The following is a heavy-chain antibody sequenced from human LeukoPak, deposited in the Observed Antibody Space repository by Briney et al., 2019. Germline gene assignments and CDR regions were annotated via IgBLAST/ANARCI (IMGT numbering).Heavy chain of an antibody. CDR1: GFTFSTYW. D-gene: IGHD3-22*01. CDR3: ARAPSEIGGYYPEYFRH. Sequence: GGSLRLSCAASGFTFSTYWMHWVRQAPGKGLVWVSRIKSDGSTNYADSVKGRFTISRDNVKNTVSLQMNSLRPEDTGVYYCARAPSEIGGYYPEYFRHWGQGTLVTVSS. CDR2: IKSDGST. V-gene: IGHV3-74*01. J-gene: IGHJ1*01.